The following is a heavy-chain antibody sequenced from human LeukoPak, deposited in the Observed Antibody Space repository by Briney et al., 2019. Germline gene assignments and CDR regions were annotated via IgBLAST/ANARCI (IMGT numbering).Heavy chain of an antibody. CDR2: ISGSGGST. Sequence: GESLRLSCAASGFTFSSYAMSWVRQAPGKGLEWVSAISGSGGSTYYADSVKGRFTISRDNSKNTLYLQVNSLRAEDTAVYYCAKSRAITMVRGVIMGWFDPWGQGTLVTVSS. J-gene: IGHJ5*02. CDR1: GFTFSSYA. V-gene: IGHV3-23*01. CDR3: AKSRAITMVRGVIMGWFDP. D-gene: IGHD3-10*01.